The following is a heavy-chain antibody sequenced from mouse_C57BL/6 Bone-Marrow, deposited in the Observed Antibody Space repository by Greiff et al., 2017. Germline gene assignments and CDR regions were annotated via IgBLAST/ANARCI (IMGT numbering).Heavy chain of an antibody. D-gene: IGHD1-1*01. CDR3: ASPHYYCSRYSMDY. J-gene: IGHJ4*01. Sequence: QVQLQQPGAELVKPGASVKLSCKASGYTFTSYWMHWVKQRPGRGLEWIGRIDPNSGGTKYNEKFKSKSTLTVDKPSSTAYMQRTSLTAEDSSVYYCASPHYYCSRYSMDYWGQGTSVTVSS. CDR2: IDPNSGGT. V-gene: IGHV1-72*01. CDR1: GYTFTSYW.